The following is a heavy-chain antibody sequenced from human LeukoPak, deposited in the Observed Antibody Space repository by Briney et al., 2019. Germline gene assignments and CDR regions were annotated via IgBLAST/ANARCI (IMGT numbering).Heavy chain of an antibody. CDR3: ARNGKGGSSWYGGYFQH. D-gene: IGHD6-13*01. CDR2: INHSGST. V-gene: IGHV4-34*01. J-gene: IGHJ1*01. Sequence: SETLSLTCAVYGGSFSGYYWSWIRQPPGKGLEWIGEINHSGSTNYNPSPKSRVTISVDTSKNQFSLKLSSVTAADTAVYYCARNGKGGSSWYGGYFQHWGQGTLVTVSS. CDR1: GGSFSGYY.